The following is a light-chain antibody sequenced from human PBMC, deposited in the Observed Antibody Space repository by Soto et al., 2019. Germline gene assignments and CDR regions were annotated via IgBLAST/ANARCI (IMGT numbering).Light chain of an antibody. Sequence: EIVMTQSPATLSVSPGERATLSCRASQTVSSNLAWYQQKPGQAPRLLIYGASTRATGIPARFSGSGSGTEITLTISSLQSEDCEVYYCQQYNNWPPLTFGGGTKVEIK. J-gene: IGKJ4*01. CDR2: GAS. V-gene: IGKV3-15*01. CDR1: QTVSSN. CDR3: QQYNNWPPLT.